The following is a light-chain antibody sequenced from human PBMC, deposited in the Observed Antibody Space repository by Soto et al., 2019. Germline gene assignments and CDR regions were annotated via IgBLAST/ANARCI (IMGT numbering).Light chain of an antibody. J-gene: IGKJ4*01. CDR3: QQFSSYPLT. V-gene: IGKV3-20*01. Sequence: IVLTQSPGTLYLSPGERATLSCSASQSVSSSYLAWYQQKPGQAPRRLIFGASFRATGIPDRFSGSGSGTDFTLTISRLEPEDFAVYYCQQFSSYPLTFGGGTKVDIK. CDR2: GAS. CDR1: QSVSSSY.